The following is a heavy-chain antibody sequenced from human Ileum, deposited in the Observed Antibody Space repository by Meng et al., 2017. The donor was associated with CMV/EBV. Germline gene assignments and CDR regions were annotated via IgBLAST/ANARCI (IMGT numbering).Heavy chain of an antibody. CDR1: GDSISSFY. Sequence: QVQLPESGPGLVKPSETLSLPCSVSGDSISSFYGSWVRQPAGKGLEYIGRINTSGDNKYNPSLKSRLTTSTDTSKNQFSLRLSSVTAADTAVYYCVCSEIGHHSVFDYWGQGILVTVSS. D-gene: IGHD2-15*01. CDR3: VCSEIGHHSVFDY. V-gene: IGHV4-4*07. J-gene: IGHJ4*02. CDR2: INTSGDN.